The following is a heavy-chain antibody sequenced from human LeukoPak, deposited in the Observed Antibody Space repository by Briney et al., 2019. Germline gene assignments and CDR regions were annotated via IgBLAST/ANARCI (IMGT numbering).Heavy chain of an antibody. CDR3: AKDFAPMIVVVIGPFDY. D-gene: IGHD3-22*01. Sequence: GGSLRLSCAASGFTFSSYGMHWVRQAPGKGLEWVAVISYDGSNKYYADSVKGRFTISRDNSKNTLYLQMNSLRAEDTAVYYCAKDFAPMIVVVIGPFDYWGQGTLVIVSS. CDR2: ISYDGSNK. CDR1: GFTFSSYG. J-gene: IGHJ4*02. V-gene: IGHV3-30*18.